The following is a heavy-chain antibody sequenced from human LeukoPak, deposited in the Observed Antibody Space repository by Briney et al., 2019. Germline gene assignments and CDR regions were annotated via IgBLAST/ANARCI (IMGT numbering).Heavy chain of an antibody. CDR3: ARRLRYFDGGYWSDAFDI. CDR1: GGSISSYY. Sequence: SETLSLTCTVSGGSISSYYWSWIRQPPGKGLEWIGYIYYSGSTNYNPSLKSRVTISVDTSKNQFSLKLSSVTAADTAVYYCARRLRYFDGGYWSDAFDIWAKGQWSPSLQ. CDR2: IYYSGST. J-gene: IGHJ3*02. D-gene: IGHD3-9*01. V-gene: IGHV4-59*01.